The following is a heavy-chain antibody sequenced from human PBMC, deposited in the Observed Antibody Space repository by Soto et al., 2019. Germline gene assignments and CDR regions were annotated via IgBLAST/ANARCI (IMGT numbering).Heavy chain of an antibody. CDR1: GGSISSYY. V-gene: IGHV4-59*08. D-gene: IGHD3-10*01. CDR2: IYSSGST. Sequence: SETLSLTCTVSGGSISSYYWSWIRQPPGKGLGWIGYIYSSGSTNYNPSLKGRVTISVDTSKNQFSLKLSSVTAADTAVYYCARRYGGGFDYWGQGTLVTVSS. J-gene: IGHJ4*02. CDR3: ARRYGGGFDY.